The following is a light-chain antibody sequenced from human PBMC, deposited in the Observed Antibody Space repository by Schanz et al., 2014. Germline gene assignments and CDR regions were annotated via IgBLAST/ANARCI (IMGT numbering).Light chain of an antibody. Sequence: QSVLTQPASVSGSPGQSITISCTGTSSDVGSNNIVSWYQQHPGKAPKLMIYEGTKRPLGVSNRFSGSKSGNTASLTISGLRAGDEGDYYCSSYPGSTSFGVFAGGTKLTAL. J-gene: IGLJ3*02. CDR1: SSDVGSNNI. CDR2: EGT. CDR3: SSYPGSTSFGV. V-gene: IGLV2-23*01.